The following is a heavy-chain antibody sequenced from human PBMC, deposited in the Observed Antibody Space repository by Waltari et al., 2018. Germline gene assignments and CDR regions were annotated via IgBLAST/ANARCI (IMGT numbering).Heavy chain of an antibody. V-gene: IGHV4-39*07. D-gene: IGHD1-26*01. CDR3: ARGASGSPLGGAY. Sequence: QLQLQESGPGLVKPSETLSLTCTVSGGSISSSSYYWGWIRQPPGKGLEWIGSIYYSGSTYYNPSLKSRVTISVDTSKNQFSLKLSSVTAADTAVYYCARGASGSPLGGAYWGRGTLVTVSS. CDR1: GGSISSSSYY. J-gene: IGHJ4*02. CDR2: IYYSGST.